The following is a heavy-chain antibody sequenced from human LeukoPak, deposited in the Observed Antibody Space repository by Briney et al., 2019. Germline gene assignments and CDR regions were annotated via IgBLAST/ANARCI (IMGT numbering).Heavy chain of an antibody. Sequence: SVKVSCKASGGTFSSYAISWVRQAPGQGLEWMGGIIPIFGTANYAQKFQGRVTMTRNTSISTAYMELSSLRSEDTAVYYCARGFPPYSSSSEEVDYWGQGTLVTVSS. V-gene: IGHV1-69*05. D-gene: IGHD6-6*01. CDR1: GGTFSSYA. CDR3: ARGFPPYSSSSEEVDY. J-gene: IGHJ4*02. CDR2: IIPIFGTA.